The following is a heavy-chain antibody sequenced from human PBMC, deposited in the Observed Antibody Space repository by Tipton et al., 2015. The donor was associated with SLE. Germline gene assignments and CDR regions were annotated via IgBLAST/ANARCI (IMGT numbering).Heavy chain of an antibody. CDR3: ARLTHDGYTYGYYFDY. CDR1: GYSFSRFW. Sequence: QLVQSGAEVKKPGESLKISCKGSGYSFSRFWIGWVRQMPGKGLEWMGSIFPGDPETRYSPSLQGQVTISADKSISTAYLQWSSLTASDTAMYYCARLTHDGYTYGYYFDYWGQGTLVTVSS. CDR2: IFPGDPET. J-gene: IGHJ4*02. V-gene: IGHV5-51*03. D-gene: IGHD5-18*01.